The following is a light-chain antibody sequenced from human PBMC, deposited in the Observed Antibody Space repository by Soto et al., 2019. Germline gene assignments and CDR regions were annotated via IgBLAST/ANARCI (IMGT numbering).Light chain of an antibody. CDR1: QSVTSRY. J-gene: IGKJ2*01. V-gene: IGKV3-20*01. CDR2: GAS. CDR3: QQYNNSPEYT. Sequence: EIVLTQSPGTLSLSPGERATLSCKASQSVTSRYLAWYQQKPGQAPSLLIYGASSRATGIPDRFSGSGSGTDFTLTISRMEPDDFAVYFCQQYNNSPEYTFGRGTKLEI.